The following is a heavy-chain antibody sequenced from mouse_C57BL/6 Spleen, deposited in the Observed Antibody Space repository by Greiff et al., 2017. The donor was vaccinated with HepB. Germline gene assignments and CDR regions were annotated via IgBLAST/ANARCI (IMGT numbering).Heavy chain of an antibody. J-gene: IGHJ4*01. CDR3: ARGHDYDRGYAMDY. D-gene: IGHD2-4*01. Sequence: EVQVVESEGGLVQPGSSMKLSCTASGFTFSDYYMAWVRQVPEKGLEWVANINYDGSSTYYLDSLKSRFIISRDNAKNILYLQMSSLKSEDTATYYCARGHDYDRGYAMDYWGQGTSVTVSS. V-gene: IGHV5-16*01. CDR1: GFTFSDYY. CDR2: INYDGSST.